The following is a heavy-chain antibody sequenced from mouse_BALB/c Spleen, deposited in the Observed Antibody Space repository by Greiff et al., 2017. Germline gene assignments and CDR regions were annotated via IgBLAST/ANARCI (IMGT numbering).Heavy chain of an antibody. CDR1: GYTFTSYW. J-gene: IGHJ4*01. CDR3: ARGGSSLYYYAMDY. D-gene: IGHD1-1*01. V-gene: IGHV1S81*02. CDR2: INPSNGRT. Sequence: QVQLQQSGAELVKPGASVKLSCKASGYTFTSYWMHWVKQRPGQGLEWIGEINPSNGRTNYNEKFKSKATLTVDKSSSTAYMQLSSLTSEDSAVYYCARGGSSLYYYAMDYWGQGTSVTVSS.